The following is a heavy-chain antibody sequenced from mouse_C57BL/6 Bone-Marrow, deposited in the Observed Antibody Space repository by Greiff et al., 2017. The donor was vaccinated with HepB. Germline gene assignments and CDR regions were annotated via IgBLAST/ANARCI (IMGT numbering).Heavy chain of an antibody. D-gene: IGHD1-1*01. CDR2: INYDGSST. CDR3: ARGLLRGYFDY. CDR1: GFTFSDYY. J-gene: IGHJ2*01. Sequence: EVKLVESEGGLVQPGSSMKLSCTASGFTFSDYYMAWVRQVPEKGLEWVANINYDGSSTYYLDSLKSRFIISRDNAKNILYLQMSSLKSEDTATYYCARGLLRGYFDYWGQGTTLTVSS. V-gene: IGHV5-16*01.